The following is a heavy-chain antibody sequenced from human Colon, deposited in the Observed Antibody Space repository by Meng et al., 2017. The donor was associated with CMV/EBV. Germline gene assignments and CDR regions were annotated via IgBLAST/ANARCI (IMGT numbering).Heavy chain of an antibody. CDR1: GFTFGDYA. D-gene: IGHD1-26*01. CDR2: IRSKAYGGTT. V-gene: IGHV3-49*04. Sequence: GESLKISCTASGFTFGDYAMSWARQAPGKGLEWVGFIRSKAYGGTTEYAASVKGRFTISRDDSKSIAYLQMNSLKTEDTAVYYCTRVVGATRLYYYYGMDVWGQGTTVTVSS. CDR3: TRVVGATRLYYYYGMDV. J-gene: IGHJ6*02.